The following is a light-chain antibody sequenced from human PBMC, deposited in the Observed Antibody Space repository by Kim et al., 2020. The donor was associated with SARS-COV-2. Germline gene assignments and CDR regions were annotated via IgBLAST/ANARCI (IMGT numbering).Light chain of an antibody. CDR2: GAS. Sequence: EIVLPQSPGTLSLSPGERATLPCRASQSVSSSYLAWYQQIPGQAPRLLLYGASSRATGIPDRFSGSASGTGFTLTMSRLEPEDCAVYYCEQYGTFGGRTKVDIK. V-gene: IGKV3-20*01. J-gene: IGKJ4*01. CDR3: EQYGT. CDR1: QSVSSSY.